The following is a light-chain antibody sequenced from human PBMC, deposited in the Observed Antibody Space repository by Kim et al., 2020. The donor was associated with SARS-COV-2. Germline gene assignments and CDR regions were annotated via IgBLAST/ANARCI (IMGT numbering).Light chain of an antibody. J-gene: IGLJ1*01. V-gene: IGLV2-14*03. CDR1: SSDVGSYNY. CDR3: SSYTRSSTNYV. Sequence: QSLTISCTGTSSDVGSYNYVSWYQQHPGKAPKLMIYAVSHRPSGVSNRFSGSKSGNTASLTISGLQAEDEADYYCSSYTRSSTNYVFGTGTKVTVL. CDR2: AVS.